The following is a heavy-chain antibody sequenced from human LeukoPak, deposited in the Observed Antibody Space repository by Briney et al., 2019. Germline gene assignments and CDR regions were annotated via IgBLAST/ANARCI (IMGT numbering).Heavy chain of an antibody. Sequence: SQTLSLTCSVSGGSISSANYYWNWIRQPPGKGLEWIGYISYSGSTHYNPSLKSRATISADTSKNQFSLKLTSMTAADTAVYHCARGGEGYNYVYWGQGTLVTVSS. CDR2: ISYSGST. CDR3: ARGGEGYNYVY. J-gene: IGHJ4*02. CDR1: GGSISSANYY. D-gene: IGHD5-24*01. V-gene: IGHV4-30-4*01.